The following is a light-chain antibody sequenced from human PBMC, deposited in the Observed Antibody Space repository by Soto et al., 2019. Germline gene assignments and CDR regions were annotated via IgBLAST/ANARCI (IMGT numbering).Light chain of an antibody. CDR3: KSYAGSNTYV. CDR1: KNDIGVYDF. Sequence: LTQPPSASGSPGQSVTISCTGTKNDIGVYDFVSWYQHHPGKAPRLIIYEVVQRPSGVPDRFSGSKSGNTASLTVSGLQAADEGDYFCKSYAGSNTYVFGSGTKVTV. CDR2: EVV. J-gene: IGLJ1*01. V-gene: IGLV2-8*01.